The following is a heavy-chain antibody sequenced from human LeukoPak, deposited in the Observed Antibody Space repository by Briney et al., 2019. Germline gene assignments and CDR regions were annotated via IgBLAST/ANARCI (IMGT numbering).Heavy chain of an antibody. J-gene: IGHJ4*02. V-gene: IGHV4-39*07. D-gene: IGHD3-10*01. CDR2: IYYSGST. Sequence: SETLSLTCTVSGGSISSSSYYWGWIRQPPGKGLEWIGSIYYSGSTYYNPSLKSRVTISVDTSKNQFSLKLSSVTAADTAVYYCASDPYYYGSGSLDYWGQGTLVTVSP. CDR3: ASDPYYYGSGSLDY. CDR1: GGSISSSSYY.